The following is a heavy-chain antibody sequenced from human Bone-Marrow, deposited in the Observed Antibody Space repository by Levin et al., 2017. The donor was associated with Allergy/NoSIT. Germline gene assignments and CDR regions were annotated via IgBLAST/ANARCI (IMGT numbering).Heavy chain of an antibody. CDR1: GFTFSSYG. D-gene: IGHD6-19*01. V-gene: IGHV3-30*18. Sequence: GESLKISCAASGFTFSSYGMHWVRQAPGKGLEWVAVISYDGSNKYYADSVKGRFTISRDNSKNTLYLQMNSLRAEDTAVYYCAKAGYSSGLTFDYWGQGTLVTVSS. CDR2: ISYDGSNK. J-gene: IGHJ4*02. CDR3: AKAGYSSGLTFDY.